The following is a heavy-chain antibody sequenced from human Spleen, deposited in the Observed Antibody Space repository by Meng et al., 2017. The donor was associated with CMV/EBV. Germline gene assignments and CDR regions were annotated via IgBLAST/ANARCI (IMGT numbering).Heavy chain of an antibody. CDR2: IKYDGSEK. V-gene: IGHV3-7*01. J-gene: IGHJ4*02. CDR3: VRVRGDWLLYFDS. Sequence: CAVSGFTFSSYWMSWVRQSPGKGLEWVANIKYDGSEKYYVDSVKGRFTISRDNAKQTLYLQMNILRARDTAVYYCVRVRGDWLLYFDSWGQGTLVTVSS. CDR1: GFTFSSYW. D-gene: IGHD2-21*01.